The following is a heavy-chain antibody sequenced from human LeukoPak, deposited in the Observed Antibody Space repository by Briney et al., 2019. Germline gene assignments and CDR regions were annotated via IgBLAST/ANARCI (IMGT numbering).Heavy chain of an antibody. Sequence: PSETLSLTCAVYGGSFSGYYRSWIRQPPGKGLEWIGEINHSGSTNYNPSLKSRVTISVDTSKNQFSLKLSSVTAADTAVYYCARGRPSEQQLVNFDYWGQGTLVTVSS. CDR3: ARGRPSEQQLVNFDY. V-gene: IGHV4-34*01. D-gene: IGHD6-13*01. CDR1: GGSFSGYY. J-gene: IGHJ4*02. CDR2: INHSGST.